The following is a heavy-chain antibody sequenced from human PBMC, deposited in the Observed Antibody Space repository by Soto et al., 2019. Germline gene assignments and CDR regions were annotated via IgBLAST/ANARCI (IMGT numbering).Heavy chain of an antibody. D-gene: IGHD2-15*01. CDR3: TTGSVEGV. CDR2: MKRKIDGEAT. CDR1: GFSFSNAW. V-gene: IGHV3-15*07. J-gene: IGHJ6*02. Sequence: EVQLVESGGGLVQPGGSLRLSCAASGFSFSNAWMNWVRQAPGKGLEWVGRMKRKIDGEATDYAGPVKGRFTVFRDHTKSALYLQMNSVKGDDTAVYYCTTGSVEGVWGQGTTVTVS.